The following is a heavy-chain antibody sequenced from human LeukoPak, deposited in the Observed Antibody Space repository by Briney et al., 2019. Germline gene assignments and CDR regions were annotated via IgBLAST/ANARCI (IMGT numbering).Heavy chain of an antibody. CDR2: IGIAADT. Sequence: PGGSLRLSCAASGFTFSRYDIHWVRQPTGKGLEWVSAIGIAADTYYVDSVKGRFTISRENAKNSLYLQMNSLRAGDTAVYYCARGLHREGYFDLWGRGTLVTVSS. CDR3: ARGLHREGYFDL. V-gene: IGHV3-13*01. J-gene: IGHJ2*01. D-gene: IGHD1-26*01. CDR1: GFTFSRYD.